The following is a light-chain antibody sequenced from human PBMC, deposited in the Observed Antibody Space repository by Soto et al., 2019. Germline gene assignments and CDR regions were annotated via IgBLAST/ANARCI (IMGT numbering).Light chain of an antibody. CDR3: QQYAISPRT. CDR1: QSVSSSY. J-gene: IGKJ1*01. Sequence: EIVLTQSPGTLSLSPGERGTLSCRASQSVSSSYLAWYQQKPGQAPRLLIYGASSRATGIPDRFSGSGSGTDFPLTISRLEPEDFAVYYCQQYAISPRTFGQGTRVEIK. CDR2: GAS. V-gene: IGKV3-20*01.